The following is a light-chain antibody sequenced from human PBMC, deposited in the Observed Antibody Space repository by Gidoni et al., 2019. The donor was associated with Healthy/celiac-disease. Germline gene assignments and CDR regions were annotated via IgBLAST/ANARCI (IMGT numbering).Light chain of an antibody. CDR3: QQFNSYPIFT. CDR2: DAS. J-gene: IGKJ3*01. CDR1: QGISSA. Sequence: AIQLTQFPSSLSASVGDRVTITCRASQGISSALAWYQQKPGKAPKLLIYDASSLESGVPSRFSGSGSGTDFTLTISSLQPEDFATYYCQQFNSYPIFTFGPGTKVDIK. V-gene: IGKV1-13*02.